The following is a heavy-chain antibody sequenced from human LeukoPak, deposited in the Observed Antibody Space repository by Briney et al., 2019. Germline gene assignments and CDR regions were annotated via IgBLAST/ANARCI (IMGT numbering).Heavy chain of an antibody. CDR3: AGTIGSGRKIYFDY. J-gene: IGHJ4*02. Sequence: SETLSLTCTVSGGSTSSSGYYWGWIRLPPGKGLEWIGTIYSDGSTYYNPSLKTRVPISVDTSKTQFSLKLSAVTDAETAVYYCAGTIGSGRKIYFDYWGQGILVTVSS. V-gene: IGHV4-39*01. D-gene: IGHD6-19*01. CDR1: GGSTSSSGYY. CDR2: IYSDGST.